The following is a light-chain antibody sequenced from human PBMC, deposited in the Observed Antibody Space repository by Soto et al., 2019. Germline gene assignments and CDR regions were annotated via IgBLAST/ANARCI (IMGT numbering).Light chain of an antibody. Sequence: QSVLTQPPSVSGAPGQRVTISCTGSSSNIGTKNVHWYQHLPGAAPKVLIYANNKRPSGVPDRFSVSKSGTSASLAITGLQAEDEADYYCQSYDSNLNGLYVFGTGTKLTVL. CDR3: QSYDSNLNGLYV. J-gene: IGLJ1*01. V-gene: IGLV1-40*01. CDR1: SSNIGTKN. CDR2: ANN.